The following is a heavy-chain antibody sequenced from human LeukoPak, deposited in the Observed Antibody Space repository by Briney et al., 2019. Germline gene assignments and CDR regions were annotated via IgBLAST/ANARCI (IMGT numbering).Heavy chain of an antibody. V-gene: IGHV3-21*01. D-gene: IGHD3-22*01. CDR1: GFTFSSYS. CDR2: ISSSSSYI. J-gene: IGHJ4*02. CDR3: ARHYDSNSYGPGY. Sequence: GGSLRLSCAASGFTFSSYSLNWVRQAPGKGLEWVSSISSSSSYIYYADSVKGRFTTSRDNAKNSLYLQMNSLRAEDTAVYYCARHYDSNSYGPGYWGQGTLDTVSS.